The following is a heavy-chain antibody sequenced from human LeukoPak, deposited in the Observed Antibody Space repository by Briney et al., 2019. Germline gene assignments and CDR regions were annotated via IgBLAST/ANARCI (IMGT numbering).Heavy chain of an antibody. Sequence: NPSETLSLTCTVSGGSISSGGYYWSWIRQPPGKGLEWIGSMYYGGSTYYNPSLKSRVTISVDTSKNQFSLKLSSVTAADTAVYFCARDRGSITMIVDTSWGQGTLVTVSS. CDR2: MYYGGST. V-gene: IGHV4-39*07. CDR1: GGSISSGGYY. D-gene: IGHD3-22*01. CDR3: ARDRGSITMIVDTS. J-gene: IGHJ4*02.